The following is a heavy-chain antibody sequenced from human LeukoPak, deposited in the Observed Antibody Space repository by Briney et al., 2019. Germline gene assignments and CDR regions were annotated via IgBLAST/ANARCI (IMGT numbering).Heavy chain of an antibody. J-gene: IGHJ4*02. CDR3: ARHWRYYDSSGYSRSRLFDY. D-gene: IGHD3-22*01. CDR2: IYYSGST. Sequence: SETLSLTCTVSGGSISSYYWSWIRQPAGKGLEWIGYIYYSGSTNYNPSLKSRVTISVDTSKNQFSLKLSSVTAADTAVYYCARHWRYYDSSGYSRSRLFDYWGQGTLVTVSS. V-gene: IGHV4-59*08. CDR1: GGSISSYY.